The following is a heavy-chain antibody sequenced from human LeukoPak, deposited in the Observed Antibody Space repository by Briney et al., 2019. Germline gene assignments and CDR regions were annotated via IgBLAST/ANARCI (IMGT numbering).Heavy chain of an antibody. J-gene: IGHJ6*04. CDR3: ARDGRSAAIGDYYYGMDV. Sequence: PGGSLRLSCAASGFTFSSYAMHWVRQAPGKGLEWVAVISYDGSNKYYADSVKGRFTISRDNSKNTLYLQMNSLRAGDTAVYYCARDGRSAAIGDYYYGMDVWGKGTTVTVSS. CDR1: GFTFSSYA. CDR2: ISYDGSNK. D-gene: IGHD2-2*01. V-gene: IGHV3-30*04.